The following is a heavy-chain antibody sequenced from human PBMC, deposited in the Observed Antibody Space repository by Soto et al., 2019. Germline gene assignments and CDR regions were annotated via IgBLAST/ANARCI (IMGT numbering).Heavy chain of an antibody. J-gene: IGHJ4*02. CDR3: AHSYDYVWGSYRMPFDY. V-gene: IGHV2-5*01. D-gene: IGHD3-16*02. CDR1: GFSLITSGVV. Sequence: SGPALVNPTQPLTLTCNFSGFSLITSGVVVGWIRQPPGEALEWLALIYWNDDKRYSPSLKSRLTITKDTSKNQVVLTMTNMDPVDTATYYCAHSYDYVWGSYRMPFDYWGQGTRVTVSS. CDR2: IYWNDDK.